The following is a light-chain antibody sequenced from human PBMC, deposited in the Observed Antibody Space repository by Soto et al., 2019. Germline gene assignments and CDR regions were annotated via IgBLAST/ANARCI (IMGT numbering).Light chain of an antibody. Sequence: EIVLTQSPGTLFLSPGERATLSCWASQSVSSNYLAWYQQKPGQAPRLLIYGGSSRATGIPDRFSGSGSGTDLTLTVSRLEPEDFAVYFCQQYGNFPLSFGGGTKVEI. J-gene: IGKJ4*01. CDR3: QQYGNFPLS. CDR2: GGS. CDR1: QSVSSNY. V-gene: IGKV3-20*01.